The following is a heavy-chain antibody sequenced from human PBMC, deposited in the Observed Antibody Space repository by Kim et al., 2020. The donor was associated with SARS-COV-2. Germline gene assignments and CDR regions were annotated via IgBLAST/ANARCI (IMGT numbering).Heavy chain of an antibody. Sequence: GGSLRLSCAAFGFTFDDYALIWVRQAPGKGLEWVSHINWSGRTTTYADSIKGRFTISRDNTKNSLYLQMRSLRVEDTAVYHCARVGQDYYYGMDVWGQRTTVTVSS. V-gene: IGHV3-20*01. J-gene: IGHJ6*02. CDR1: GFTFDDYA. CDR3: ARVGQDYYYGMDV. D-gene: IGHD3-3*01. CDR2: INWSGRTT.